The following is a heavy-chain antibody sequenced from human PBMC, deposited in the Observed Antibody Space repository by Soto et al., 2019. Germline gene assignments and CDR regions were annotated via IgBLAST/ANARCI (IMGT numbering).Heavy chain of an antibody. J-gene: IGHJ4*02. CDR1: GFTFSSYW. D-gene: IGHD5-12*01. CDR3: ARGSRRDGYRADY. Sequence: GGSLRLSCAASGFTFSSYWMHWVRQAPGKGLVWVSHINSDGSSTSYADSVKGRFTISRDNAKNTLHLQMNSLRAEDTAVYYRARGSRRDGYRADYWGQGTLVTVSS. CDR2: INSDGSST. V-gene: IGHV3-74*01.